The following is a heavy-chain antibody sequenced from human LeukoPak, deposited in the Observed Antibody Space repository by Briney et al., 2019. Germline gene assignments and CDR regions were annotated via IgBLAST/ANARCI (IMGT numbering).Heavy chain of an antibody. V-gene: IGHV3-23*01. Sequence: GGSLRLSCAASGFTFSSYAMSWVRQAPGKGLEWVSAISGSGGSTYYADSVKGRFTISRDNSKNTLYLQMNSLRAEDTAVYYCAEDFVVALTAYFDYWGHGALVTISS. CDR2: ISGSGGST. CDR1: GFTFSSYA. CDR3: AEDFVVALTAYFDY. J-gene: IGHJ4*01. D-gene: IGHD2-15*01.